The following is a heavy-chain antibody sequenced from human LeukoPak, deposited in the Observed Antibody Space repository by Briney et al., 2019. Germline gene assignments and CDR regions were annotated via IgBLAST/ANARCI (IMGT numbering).Heavy chain of an antibody. V-gene: IGHV3-30*04. CDR1: GFTFRTYA. D-gene: IGHD1-26*01. CDR3: ARDVGGSYSFDN. Sequence: PGGSLRLSCAASGFTFRTYAMHWVRQAPGKGLEWVAVIWYDGSNKYYADSVKGRFTISRDNSKNTLYLQMNSLRAEDTAVYHCARDVGGSYSFDNWGQGTLVIVSS. J-gene: IGHJ4*02. CDR2: IWYDGSNK.